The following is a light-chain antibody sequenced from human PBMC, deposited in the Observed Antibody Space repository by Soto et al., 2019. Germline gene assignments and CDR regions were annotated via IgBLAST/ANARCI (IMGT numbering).Light chain of an antibody. CDR2: DAS. CDR1: QTVSSN. Sequence: EIVMTQSPATLSVSLGERATLSCRASQTVSSNLAWYQQKPGQAPRLLIYDASTRATGIPDRFTGSGFGTEFPITIRSLQSADFAVYYCHLHTTSPRTFGQGTNLEIK. V-gene: IGKV3-15*01. J-gene: IGKJ2*01. CDR3: HLHTTSPRT.